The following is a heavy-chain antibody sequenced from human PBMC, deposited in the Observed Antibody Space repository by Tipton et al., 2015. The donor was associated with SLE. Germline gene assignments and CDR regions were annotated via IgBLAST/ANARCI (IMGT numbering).Heavy chain of an antibody. CDR3: TRGARRYFDWLLSKQSSDY. Sequence: SLRLSCAASGFTFSSYAMHWVRQAPGKGLEWVAMITYDGSNEYNADSVKGRFAISRDNSKNMLYLQMNSLRVEDTAVYYCTRGARRYFDWLLSKQSSDYWGQGTLVTVSS. V-gene: IGHV3-30*09. D-gene: IGHD3-9*01. J-gene: IGHJ4*02. CDR2: ITYDGSNE. CDR1: GFTFSSYA.